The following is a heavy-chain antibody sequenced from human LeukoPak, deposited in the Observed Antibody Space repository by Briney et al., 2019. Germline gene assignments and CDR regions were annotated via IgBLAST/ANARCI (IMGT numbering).Heavy chain of an antibody. CDR3: ARELGWDSSEGRDY. V-gene: IGHV3-21*01. Sequence: GGSLRLSCAASGFTFSSYSMNWVRQAPGKGLEWVSSISSSSSYIYYADSVKGRFTISRDNAKNSLYLQMDSLRAEDTAVYHCARELGWDSSEGRDYWGQGTLVTVSS. CDR2: ISSSSSYI. CDR1: GFTFSSYS. J-gene: IGHJ4*02. D-gene: IGHD6-19*01.